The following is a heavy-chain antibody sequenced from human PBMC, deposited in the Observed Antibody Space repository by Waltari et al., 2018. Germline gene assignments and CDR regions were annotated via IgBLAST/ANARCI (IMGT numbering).Heavy chain of an antibody. CDR3: SRDLQHGDFGRGRDY. Sequence: EVQLEESGGGLVQPGGSLRLSCAASGFTFSSHWMHWVRQAPGKGLVWGSRTNGDGSSRSYADSVKGRFTISRDNAKKTLYLQMNSLRAEDTAVYYCSRDLQHGDFGRGRDYWGQGTLVTVSS. CDR2: TNGDGSSR. J-gene: IGHJ4*02. D-gene: IGHD4-17*01. CDR1: GFTFSSHW. V-gene: IGHV3-74*01.